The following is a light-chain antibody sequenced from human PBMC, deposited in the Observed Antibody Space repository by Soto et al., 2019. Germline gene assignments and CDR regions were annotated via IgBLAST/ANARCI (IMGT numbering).Light chain of an antibody. Sequence: DIQLTQTPSTLSASVGDEVTITCRASQAISRWLAWYQQKPGRAPKLLIYDASTLESGVPSRFRGSGSETEFTLTISRLQPDDFATYFCHSRAFGQGTRLEIK. V-gene: IGKV1-5*01. J-gene: IGKJ5*01. CDR3: HSRA. CDR1: QAISRW. CDR2: DAS.